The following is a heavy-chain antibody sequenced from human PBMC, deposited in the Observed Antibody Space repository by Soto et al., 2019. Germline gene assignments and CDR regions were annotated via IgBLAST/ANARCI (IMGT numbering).Heavy chain of an antibody. J-gene: IGHJ5*02. CDR1: GYTFSAYF. Sequence: QVQLVQSGAAVKKPGASVTVSCKASGYTFSAYFLHWVRQAPGQGFEWVGWINPNNGASNIARKFQGRVTMTRDTSITPAYLDLSRLRSDDTAVYYCARVMTSVTTGELDPWGQGTLVTVSS. CDR2: INPNNGAS. D-gene: IGHD4-17*01. CDR3: ARVMTSVTTGELDP. V-gene: IGHV1-2*02.